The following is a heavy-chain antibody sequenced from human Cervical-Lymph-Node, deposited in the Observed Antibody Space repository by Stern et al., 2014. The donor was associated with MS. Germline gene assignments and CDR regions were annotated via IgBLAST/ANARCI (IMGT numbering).Heavy chain of an antibody. V-gene: IGHV4-59*01. J-gene: IGHJ4*02. CDR2: IYNNGAT. CDR1: YVSMSSFH. CDR3: ARCDQYGCRYLDY. Sequence: QLQLQESGPGLVKPSETLALTCTVSYVSMSSFHWSWIRKSPGKGLEWIGNIYNNGATNFNTSLKGRVTISLDTSKNQFFLKLSSVTAADSAVYYCARCDQYGCRYLDYWGQGTLVAVSS. D-gene: IGHD3-10*01.